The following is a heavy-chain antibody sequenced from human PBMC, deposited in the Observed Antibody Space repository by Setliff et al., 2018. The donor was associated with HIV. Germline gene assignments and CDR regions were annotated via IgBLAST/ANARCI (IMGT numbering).Heavy chain of an antibody. Sequence: PGGSLRLSCLGTGFTFSNFWMSWVRQAPGKGLEWVADINKEGSKRSYAGSVKGRITISRDNAKNSLYLEMTNVTAEDTAVYYCARGHYTSPSGWGQGTLVTVSS. D-gene: IGHD6-6*01. V-gene: IGHV3-7*03. CDR3: ARGHYTSPSG. CDR2: INKEGSKR. CDR1: GFTFSNFW. J-gene: IGHJ4*02.